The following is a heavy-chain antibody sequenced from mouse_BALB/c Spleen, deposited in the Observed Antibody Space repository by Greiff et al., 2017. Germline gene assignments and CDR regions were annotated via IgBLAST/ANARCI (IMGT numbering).Heavy chain of an antibody. Sequence: VQVVESGPGLVAPSQSLSITCTVSGFSLTGYGVNWVRQPPGKGLEWLGMIWGDGSTDYNSALKSRLSISKDNSKSQVFLKMNSLQTDDTARYYCARDYGNYFYAMDYWGQGTSVTVSS. J-gene: IGHJ4*01. D-gene: IGHD2-1*01. V-gene: IGHV2-6-7*01. CDR1: GFSLTGYG. CDR2: IWGDGST. CDR3: ARDYGNYFYAMDY.